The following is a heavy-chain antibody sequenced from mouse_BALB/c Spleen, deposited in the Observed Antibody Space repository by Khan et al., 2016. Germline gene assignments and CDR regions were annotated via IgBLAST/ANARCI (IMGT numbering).Heavy chain of an antibody. D-gene: IGHD1-2*01. Sequence: EVQLQESGGGLVQPGGSMKLSCAASGFTFSDAWMDWVRQSPEKGLEWVAEIRNKANNHATYYAESVKGRFTISRDDSKSSVYRQMNSLGAEDTGIYYCNRRKRLWFAYWGQGTLVTVSA. J-gene: IGHJ3*01. CDR1: GFTFSDAW. CDR3: NRRKRLWFAY. CDR2: IRNKANNHAT. V-gene: IGHV6-6*01.